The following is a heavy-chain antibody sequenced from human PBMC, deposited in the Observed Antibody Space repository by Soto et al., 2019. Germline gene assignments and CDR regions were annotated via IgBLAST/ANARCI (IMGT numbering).Heavy chain of an antibody. J-gene: IGHJ4*02. CDR1: GGSISSYY. Sequence: PSETLSLTCTVSGGSISSYYWSWIRQPAGKGLEWIGRIYTSGSTNYNPSLKSRVTMSVDTSKNQFSLKLSSVTAADTAVYYCARDRHSSGWYVRDYWGQGTLVTVSS. V-gene: IGHV4-4*07. CDR3: ARDRHSSGWYVRDY. D-gene: IGHD6-19*01. CDR2: IYTSGST.